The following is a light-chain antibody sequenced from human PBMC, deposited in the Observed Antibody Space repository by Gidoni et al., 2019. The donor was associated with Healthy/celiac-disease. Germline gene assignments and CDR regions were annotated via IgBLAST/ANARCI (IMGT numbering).Light chain of an antibody. CDR2: AAS. V-gene: IGKV1-39*01. CDR1: QSISSY. J-gene: IGKJ1*01. Sequence: DIQMTQSPSSLSASVGDRVTITCRASQSISSYLNWYQQKPGKAPKLLNYAASSLQSGVPSRFSGSGSGTDFTLTISSLQPEDFATYYCQQSYSLWTFGQGTKVEIK. CDR3: QQSYSLWT.